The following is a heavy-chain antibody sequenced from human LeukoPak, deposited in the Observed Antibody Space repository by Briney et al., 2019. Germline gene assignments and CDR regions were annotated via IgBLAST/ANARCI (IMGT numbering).Heavy chain of an antibody. Sequence: PSETLSLTCAVYGGSFSGYHWSWIRQPPGKGLEWIGEISHNGSTNYNPSLKSRVTISVDTSKNQFSLKLSSVTAADTAVYYCARVRGYSYGPRDAFDIWGQGTMVTVSS. D-gene: IGHD5-18*01. V-gene: IGHV4-34*01. CDR3: ARVRGYSYGPRDAFDI. CDR1: GGSFSGYH. J-gene: IGHJ3*02. CDR2: ISHNGST.